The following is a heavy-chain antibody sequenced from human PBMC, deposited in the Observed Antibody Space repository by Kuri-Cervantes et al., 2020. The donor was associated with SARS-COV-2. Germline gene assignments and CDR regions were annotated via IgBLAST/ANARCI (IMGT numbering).Heavy chain of an antibody. V-gene: IGHV4-38-2*02. CDR3: AHLITVFGVVDPPGDYWFDP. CDR2: IYHTGHT. Sequence: SETLSLTCTVSGHSVRSGYYWGWVRQPPGKGLEWIGSIYHTGHTYYNPSFESRLTISLDTSKNQFFLNLTSVTAGDTAVYYCAHLITVFGVVDPPGDYWFDPWGQGTLVPSPQ. CDR1: GHSVRSGYY. D-gene: IGHD3-3*01. J-gene: IGHJ5*02.